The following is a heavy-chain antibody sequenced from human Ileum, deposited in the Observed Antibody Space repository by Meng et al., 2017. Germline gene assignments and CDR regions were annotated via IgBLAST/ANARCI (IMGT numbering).Heavy chain of an antibody. CDR1: VGSINGNY. Sequence: GSLRLSCTVSVGSINGNYWSWIRQSPGKGLEWIAYIHSSGITKYNPSLKSRVTISADTSRNQFSLNLNSVTAADTALYYCARTTGGGSLDSWGQGTRVTGYS. J-gene: IGHJ4*02. CDR3: ARTTGGGSLDS. D-gene: IGHD5-12*01. CDR2: IHSSGIT. V-gene: IGHV4-59*01.